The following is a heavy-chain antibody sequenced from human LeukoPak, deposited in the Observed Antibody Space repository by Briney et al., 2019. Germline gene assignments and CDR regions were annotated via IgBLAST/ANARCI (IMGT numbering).Heavy chain of an antibody. V-gene: IGHV3-9*01. J-gene: IGHJ4*02. Sequence: GRSLRLSCAASGFTFDDYAMHWVRQAPGKGLEWVSGISWNSGSIGYADSVKGRFTISRDNAKNSLYLQMNSLRAEDTALYYCAKDNFATGTVTISDYWGQGTLVTVSS. D-gene: IGHD4-17*01. CDR3: AKDNFATGTVTISDY. CDR1: GFTFDDYA. CDR2: ISWNSGSI.